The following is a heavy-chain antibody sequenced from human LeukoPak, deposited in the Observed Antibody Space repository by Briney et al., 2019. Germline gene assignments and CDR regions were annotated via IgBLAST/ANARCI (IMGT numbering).Heavy chain of an antibody. CDR2: ISSSGSTI. J-gene: IGHJ4*02. CDR1: GFTFSDYY. V-gene: IGHV3-11*01. CDR3: AKDRRTWSFDY. Sequence: PGGSLRLSCAASGFTFSDYYMSWIRQAPGKGLEWVSYISSSGSTIYYADSVKGRFTISRDNSKNTLYLQMNSLRAEDTAVYYCAKDRRTWSFDYWGQGTLVTVSS. D-gene: IGHD3/OR15-3a*01.